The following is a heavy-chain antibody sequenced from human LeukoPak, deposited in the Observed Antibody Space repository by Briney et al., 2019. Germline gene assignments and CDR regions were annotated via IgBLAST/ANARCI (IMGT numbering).Heavy chain of an antibody. D-gene: IGHD3-22*01. V-gene: IGHV1-2*02. Sequence: ASVKVSCKASGYTFTGYYMHWVRQAPGQGLEWMGWINPNSGGTNYAQKFQGRVTMTRDTSISTAYMELSRLRSDDTAVYYCASLFYYYDSSGYFDYWGQGTLVTVSS. CDR1: GYTFTGYY. CDR3: ASLFYYYDSSGYFDY. J-gene: IGHJ4*02. CDR2: INPNSGGT.